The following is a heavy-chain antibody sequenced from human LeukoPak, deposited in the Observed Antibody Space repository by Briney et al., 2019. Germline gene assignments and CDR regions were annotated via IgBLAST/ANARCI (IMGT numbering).Heavy chain of an antibody. D-gene: IGHD6-13*01. CDR2: ISWNSGSI. CDR1: GFTFDDYA. Sequence: PGGSLRLSCAASGFTFDDYAMHWVRQAPGKGLEWVSGISWNSGSIGYADSVKGRFTISRDNAKNSLYLQMNSLRLEDTAVYYCGRSKAAALDYWGQGTLVTVSS. J-gene: IGHJ4*02. V-gene: IGHV3-9*01. CDR3: GRSKAAALDY.